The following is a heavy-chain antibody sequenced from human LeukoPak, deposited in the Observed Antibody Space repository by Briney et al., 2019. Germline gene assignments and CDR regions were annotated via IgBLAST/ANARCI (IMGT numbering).Heavy chain of an antibody. V-gene: IGHV4-59*01. CDR1: GGSISSYY. CDR2: IYYSGST. J-gene: IGHJ4*02. Sequence: SETLSLTCTVSGGSISSYYWSWIRQPPGKGLEWIGYIYYSGSTNYNPSLKSRVTISVDTSKNQFSLKLSSVTAAGTAVYYCARADRAVAPIPLDYWGQGTLVTVSS. D-gene: IGHD6-19*01. CDR3: ARADRAVAPIPLDY.